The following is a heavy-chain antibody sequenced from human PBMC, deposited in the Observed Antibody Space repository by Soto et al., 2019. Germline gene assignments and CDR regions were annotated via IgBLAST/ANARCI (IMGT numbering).Heavy chain of an antibody. CDR3: ARVLRDYPFYYYYMDV. CDR1: SGSISNSNYL. D-gene: IGHD3-10*01. V-gene: IGHV4-39*01. Sequence: SETLSLTCTVSSGSISNSNYLWGWIRQPPGKGLEWIGNIYYSGSTFYNPSLKSRVTIAVDTSKNQFSLILTSVTAADTAVYYCARVLRDYPFYYYYMDVWGKGTTVTVSS. J-gene: IGHJ6*03. CDR2: IYYSGST.